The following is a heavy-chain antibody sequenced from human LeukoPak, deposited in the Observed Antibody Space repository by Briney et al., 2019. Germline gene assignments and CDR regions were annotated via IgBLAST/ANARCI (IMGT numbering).Heavy chain of an antibody. CDR3: ARGGRGYLNYYCYGMDV. CDR1: GGSFSGYY. V-gene: IGHV4-34*01. D-gene: IGHD5-18*01. CDR2: INHSGST. Sequence: SETLSLTCAVYGGSFSGYYWSWIRQPPGKGLEWIGEINHSGSTNYNPSLKSRVTISVDTSKNQFSLKLSSVTAADTAVYYCARGGRGYLNYYCYGMDVWGQGTTVTVSS. J-gene: IGHJ6*02.